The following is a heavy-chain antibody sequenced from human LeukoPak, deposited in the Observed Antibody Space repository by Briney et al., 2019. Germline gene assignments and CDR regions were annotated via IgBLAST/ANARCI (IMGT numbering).Heavy chain of an antibody. CDR1: GGTFSSYA. CDR2: IIPILGIA. J-gene: IGHJ4*02. Sequence: ASVKVSCKASGGTFSSYAISRVRQAPGQGLEWMGRIIPILGIANYAQKFQGRVTITADKSTSTAYMELSSLRSEDTAVYYCARDLEWPFEAYWGQGTLVTVSS. D-gene: IGHD3-3*01. CDR3: ARDLEWPFEAY. V-gene: IGHV1-69*04.